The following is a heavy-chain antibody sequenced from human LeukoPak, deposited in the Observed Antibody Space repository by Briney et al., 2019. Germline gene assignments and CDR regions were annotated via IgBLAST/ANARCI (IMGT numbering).Heavy chain of an antibody. V-gene: IGHV3-30*02. CDR2: IRYDGSNK. Sequence: PGGSLRLSCAASGFTFSSYGMHWVRQAPGKGLEWVAFIRYDGSNKYYADSVKGRFTISRDNSKNTLYLQMNSLRAEDTAVYYCANNPPTIVVIPADTRYYYYMDVWGKGTTVTVSS. CDR1: GFTFSSYG. J-gene: IGHJ6*03. CDR3: ANNPPTIVVIPADTRYYYYMDV. D-gene: IGHD2-2*01.